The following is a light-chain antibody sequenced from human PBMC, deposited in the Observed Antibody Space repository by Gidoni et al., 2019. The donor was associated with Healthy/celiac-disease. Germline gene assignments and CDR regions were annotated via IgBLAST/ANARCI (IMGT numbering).Light chain of an antibody. CDR2: SNN. Sequence: QSVLTQPPSASVTPGQRVTISCSGSSSNIGSNTVNWYQQLPGTPPKLLIYSNNQRPSGVPDRFSGSKSGTSASLAISGLQSEDEADYYCAAWDDSLNGPVVFGGGTKLTVL. CDR3: AAWDDSLNGPVV. CDR1: SSNIGSNT. J-gene: IGLJ2*01. V-gene: IGLV1-44*01.